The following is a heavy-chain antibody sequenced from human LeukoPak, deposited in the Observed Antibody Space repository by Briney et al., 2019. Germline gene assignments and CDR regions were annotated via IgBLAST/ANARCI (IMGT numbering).Heavy chain of an antibody. J-gene: IGHJ5*02. CDR1: GFTFSSYW. Sequence: GGSLRLSCAASGFTFSSYWMSWVRQAPGKGLEWVANIKQDGSEKYYVDSVKGRFTISRDNAKNSLYLQMNSLRAEDTAAYYCARTIVVVPAATGPGYNWFDPWGQGTLVTVSS. CDR3: ARTIVVVPAATGPGYNWFDP. V-gene: IGHV3-7*01. D-gene: IGHD2-2*01. CDR2: IKQDGSEK.